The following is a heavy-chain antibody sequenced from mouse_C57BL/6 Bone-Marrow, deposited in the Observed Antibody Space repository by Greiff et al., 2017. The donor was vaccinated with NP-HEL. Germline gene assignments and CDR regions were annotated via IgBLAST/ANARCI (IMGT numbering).Heavy chain of an antibody. D-gene: IGHD2-4*01. CDR1: GFSLTSYG. J-gene: IGHJ4*01. Sequence: VHLVESGPGLVQPSQSLSITCTVSGFSLTSYGVHWVRQSPGKGLEWLGVIWRGGSTDYNAAFMSRLSITKDNSKSRVFFKMNSLQADDTAIYYCAKGYDYAYAMDYWGQGTSVTVSS. CDR3: AKGYDYAYAMDY. V-gene: IGHV2-5*01. CDR2: IWRGGST.